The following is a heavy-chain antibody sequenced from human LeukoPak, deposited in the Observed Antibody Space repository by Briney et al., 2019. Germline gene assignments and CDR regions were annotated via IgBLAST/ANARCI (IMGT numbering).Heavy chain of an antibody. CDR3: AKKGSSSIGGKGG. CDR1: GFTFSSYA. V-gene: IGHV3-23*01. CDR2: ISGSGGST. J-gene: IGHJ4*02. D-gene: IGHD6-6*01. Sequence: GGSLRLSCAASGFTFSSYAMSWVRQAPGKGLEWVSAISGSGGSTYYADSVKGRFTISRDNSKNTPYLQMNSLRAEDTAVYYCAKKGSSSIGGKGGWGQGTLVTISS.